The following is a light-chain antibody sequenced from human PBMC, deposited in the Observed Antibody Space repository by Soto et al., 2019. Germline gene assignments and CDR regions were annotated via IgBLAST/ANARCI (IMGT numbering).Light chain of an antibody. CDR1: QGINNY. Sequence: DIQMTQSPSSLSASVGDRVTITCRASQGINNYIAWYQHKPGTVPNVLIYAASTLHSGVPSRFSGGASGTDFTLTISSLQPEDAATYYCQQYLDAPDTFGQGTRVEIK. CDR3: QQYLDAPDT. CDR2: AAS. J-gene: IGKJ1*01. V-gene: IGKV1-27*01.